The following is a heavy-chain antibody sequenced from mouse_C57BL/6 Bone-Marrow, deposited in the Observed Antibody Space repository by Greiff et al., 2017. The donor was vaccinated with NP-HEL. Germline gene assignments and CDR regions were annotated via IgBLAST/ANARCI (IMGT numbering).Heavy chain of an antibody. CDR3: ARGASEVFAY. CDR2: IYPGDGDT. J-gene: IGHJ3*01. Sequence: QVQLKQSGPELVKPGASVKISCKASGYAFSSSWMNWVKQRPGKGLEWIGRIYPGDGDTNYNGKFKGKATLTADKSSSTAYMQLSSLTSEYSAVYFCARGASEVFAYWGQGTLVTVSA. CDR1: GYAFSSSW. V-gene: IGHV1-82*01.